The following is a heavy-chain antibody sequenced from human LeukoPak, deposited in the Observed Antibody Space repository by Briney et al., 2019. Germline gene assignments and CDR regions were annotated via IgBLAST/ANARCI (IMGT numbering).Heavy chain of an antibody. Sequence: SQTLSLTCAISGDSVSTNSAAWNWIRQSPSRGLEWLGRTYYRSKWYYDYAVSVQSRIIINPDTSKNQFSLQLNPVTPEDTAVYYCVRELSSAFDYWGQGTLVTVSS. D-gene: IGHD6-13*01. J-gene: IGHJ4*02. CDR1: GDSVSTNSAA. V-gene: IGHV6-1*01. CDR2: TYYRSKWYY. CDR3: VRELSSAFDY.